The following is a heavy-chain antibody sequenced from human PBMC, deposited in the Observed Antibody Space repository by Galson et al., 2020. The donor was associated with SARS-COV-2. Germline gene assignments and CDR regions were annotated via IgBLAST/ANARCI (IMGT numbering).Heavy chain of an antibody. CDR3: AHRCSDCSGGSYFDY. CDR2: LYLNDDK. Sequence: ESGPTLTKPTQPLTLTCTFSWFSLSTDAVGVAWIRQPPGKALEWLALLYLNDDKRYSPSLKSRLTITKNTSKNQVVLTMTNMDPVDTATYYCAHRCSDCSGGSYFDYWGQGTLVSVSS. V-gene: IGHV2-5*01. J-gene: IGHJ4*02. D-gene: IGHD2-15*01. CDR1: WFSLSTDAVG.